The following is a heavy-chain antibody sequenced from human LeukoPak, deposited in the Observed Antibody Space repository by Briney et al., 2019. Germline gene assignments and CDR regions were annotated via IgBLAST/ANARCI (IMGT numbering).Heavy chain of an antibody. CDR2: IIPIFGTA. CDR3: ARALRFLEWSSSYYYYGMDV. Sequence: SVKVSCKASGGTFSSYAISWVRQAPGQGLEWMGGIIPIFGTANYAQKFQGRVTITADESTSTAYMELSSLRSEDTAVYYCARALRFLEWSSSYYYYGMDVWGQGTTVTVSS. J-gene: IGHJ6*02. V-gene: IGHV1-69*13. D-gene: IGHD3-3*01. CDR1: GGTFSSYA.